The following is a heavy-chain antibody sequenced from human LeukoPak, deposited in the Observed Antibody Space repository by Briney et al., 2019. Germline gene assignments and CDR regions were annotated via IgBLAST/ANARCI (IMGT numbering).Heavy chain of an antibody. Sequence: SETLSLTCTVSGGSISTYYWSWIRQPPGKGLGWIGYIYYSGSANYNPSLKSRVTISVDTSKNQFSLKLSSVTAADTAVYYCARSYGSGSYFDYWGQGTLVTVSS. D-gene: IGHD3-10*01. V-gene: IGHV4-59*01. CDR3: ARSYGSGSYFDY. CDR2: IYYSGSA. J-gene: IGHJ4*02. CDR1: GGSISTYY.